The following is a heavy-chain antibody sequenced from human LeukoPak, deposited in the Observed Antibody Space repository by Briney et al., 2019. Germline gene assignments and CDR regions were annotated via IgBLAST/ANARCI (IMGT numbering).Heavy chain of an antibody. CDR1: GFTFSSYG. V-gene: IGHV3-33*06. D-gene: IGHD6-6*01. J-gene: IGHJ6*02. CDR3: AKDRIAARSVRNFYGMDV. Sequence: GRSLRLSCAASGFTFSSYGMHWVRQAPGKGLEWVAVIWYDGSNKYYADSVKGRFTISRDNSKNTLYLQMNSLRGEDTAVYYCAKDRIAARSVRNFYGMDVWGQGTTVTVSS. CDR2: IWYDGSNK.